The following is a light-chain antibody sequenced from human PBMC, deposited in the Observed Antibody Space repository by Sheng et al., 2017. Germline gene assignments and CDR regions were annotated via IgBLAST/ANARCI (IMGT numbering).Light chain of an antibody. Sequence: SYELTQPPSVSVAPGKTARITCGGNNIGSKSVHWYQQKPGQAPVLVVYDDSDRPSGIPERFSGSKSGNTASLTISGLQDEDEADYYCCSYAGGSSYVFGTATKVTVL. J-gene: IGLJ1*01. CDR2: DDS. V-gene: IGLV3-21*03. CDR1: NIGSKS. CDR3: CSYAGGSSYV.